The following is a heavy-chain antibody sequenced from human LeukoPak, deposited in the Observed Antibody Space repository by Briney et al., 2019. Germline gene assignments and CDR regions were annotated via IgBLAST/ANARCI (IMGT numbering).Heavy chain of an antibody. V-gene: IGHV1-69*05. CDR2: IIPIFGTA. CDR1: GGTFSSYA. CDR3: ASHRVAAPPKFDY. Sequence: SVTVSCKASGGTFSSYAISWVRQAPGQGLEWMGRIIPIFGTANYAQKFQGRVTITTDESTSTAYMDLSSLRSEDTAVYYCASHRVAAPPKFDYWGQGTLVTVSS. J-gene: IGHJ4*02. D-gene: IGHD2-15*01.